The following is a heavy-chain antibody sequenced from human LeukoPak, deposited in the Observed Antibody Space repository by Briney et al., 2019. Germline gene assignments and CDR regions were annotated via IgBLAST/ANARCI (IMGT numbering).Heavy chain of an antibody. CDR3: ARVNFGAGSSNWFDP. Sequence: PSETLSLTCAVSGGSIGSSKWWSWVRQPPGKGLEWIGEIYHSGSTNYNPSLKSRVTISVDKSKSQFSLKLSSVTAADTAVYYCARVNFGAGSSNWFDPWGQGTLVTVSS. CDR2: IYHSGST. V-gene: IGHV4-4*02. D-gene: IGHD3-10*01. CDR1: GGSIGSSKW. J-gene: IGHJ5*02.